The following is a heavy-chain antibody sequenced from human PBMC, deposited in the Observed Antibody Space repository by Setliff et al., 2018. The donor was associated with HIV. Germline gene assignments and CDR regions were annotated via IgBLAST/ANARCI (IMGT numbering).Heavy chain of an antibody. CDR2: IYTDGST. V-gene: IGHV4-61*09. D-gene: IGHD5-12*01. CDR1: GYSISSGYY. CDR3: ARDARWLQFPYFDY. Sequence: SETLSLTCTVSGYSISSGYYWGWIRQPAGKGLEWIGHIYTDGSTNYNPSFRSRVTISVDSSKNQFSLKLSSVTAADTAVYYCARDARWLQFPYFDYWGQGTLVTVSS. J-gene: IGHJ4*01.